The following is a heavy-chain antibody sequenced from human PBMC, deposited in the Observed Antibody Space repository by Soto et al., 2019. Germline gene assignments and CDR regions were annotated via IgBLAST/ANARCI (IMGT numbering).Heavy chain of an antibody. J-gene: IGHJ6*02. D-gene: IGHD3-9*01. V-gene: IGHV3-20*04. CDR2: INANGMTT. CDR3: ARARIDPGRRYYYGMDV. CDR1: GVRFEDSA. Sequence: EVNLVESGGGVVRPGGSLRLSCAASGVRFEDSAMSWVRQAPGKGLEWVSGINANGMTTGYAESVQGRITISRDTTKNTLYLQMNSLRAEDTALYYCARARIDPGRRYYYGMDVWVQGTTVTVSS.